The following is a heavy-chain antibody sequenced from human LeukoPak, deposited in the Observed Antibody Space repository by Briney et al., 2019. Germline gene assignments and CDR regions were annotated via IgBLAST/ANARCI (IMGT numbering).Heavy chain of an antibody. CDR3: AKDLYSSGWPYYFDY. D-gene: IGHD6-19*01. J-gene: IGHJ4*02. CDR1: GFTFSSYA. V-gene: IGHV3-23*01. Sequence: PGGSLRLSCAAYGFTFSSYAMSWVRQAPGKGLEWVSGISGSGGSTYYADSVKGRFTISRDNSKNTLYLQMNSLRAEDTAVYYCAKDLYSSGWPYYFDYWGQGTLVTVSS. CDR2: ISGSGGST.